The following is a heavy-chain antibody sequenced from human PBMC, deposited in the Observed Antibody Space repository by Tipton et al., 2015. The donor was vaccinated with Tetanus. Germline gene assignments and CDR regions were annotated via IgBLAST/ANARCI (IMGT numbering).Heavy chain of an antibody. CDR3: ATGLTRWSPQYFQP. D-gene: IGHD2-15*01. Sequence: TLSLTCAVYGGSFSGYYWSWIRQPPGKGLEWIGEINHSGSTNYNPSLKRRVTISVDTSKTPFSLKLSSVTAADTAVYYCATGLTRWSPQYFQPWGQGPLVPVSS. V-gene: IGHV4-34*01. CDR1: GGSFSGYY. J-gene: IGHJ1*01. CDR2: INHSGST.